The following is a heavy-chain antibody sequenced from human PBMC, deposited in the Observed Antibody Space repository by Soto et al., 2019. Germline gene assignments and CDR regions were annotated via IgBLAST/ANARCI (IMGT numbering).Heavy chain of an antibody. D-gene: IGHD3-10*01. Sequence: PGGSLRLSCAASGFTFSSYAMSWVRQAPGKGLEWVSAISGSGGSTYYADSVKGRFTISRDNSRNTLYLQMNSLRAEDTAVYYCAKDLRSIGDSPDNYYYYGMDVWGQGTTVTVSS. CDR1: GFTFSSYA. CDR3: AKDLRSIGDSPDNYYYYGMDV. V-gene: IGHV3-23*01. CDR2: ISGSGGST. J-gene: IGHJ6*02.